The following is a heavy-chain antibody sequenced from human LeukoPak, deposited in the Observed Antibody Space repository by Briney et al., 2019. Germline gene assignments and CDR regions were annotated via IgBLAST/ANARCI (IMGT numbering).Heavy chain of an antibody. D-gene: IGHD6-6*01. CDR2: INPNSGGT. CDR1: GYTFTGYY. J-gene: IGHJ6*03. V-gene: IGHV1-2*02. Sequence: GASVKVSCKASGYTFTGYYMHWVRQAPGQGLEWMGWINPNSGGTNYAQKFQGGVTMTRDTSISTAYMELSRLRSEDTAVYYCARGVPLEKYSSSSGYMDVWGKGTTVTVSS. CDR3: ARGVPLEKYSSSSGYMDV.